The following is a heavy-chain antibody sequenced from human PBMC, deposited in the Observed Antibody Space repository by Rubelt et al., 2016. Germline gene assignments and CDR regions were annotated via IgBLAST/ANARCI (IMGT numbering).Heavy chain of an antibody. J-gene: IGHJ6*02. CDR3: AKGGDGYNPGYYYYYVWTS. CDR2: ISGSGGST. V-gene: IGHV3-23*01. D-gene: IGHD5-24*01. Sequence: WVSAISGSGGSTYYADSVKGRFTISRDNSKNTLYLQMNSLRAEDTAVYYCAKGGDGYNPGYYYYYVWTSGAKGPRSPSP.